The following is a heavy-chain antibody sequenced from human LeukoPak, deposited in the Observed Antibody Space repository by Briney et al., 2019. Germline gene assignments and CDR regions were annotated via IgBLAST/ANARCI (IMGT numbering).Heavy chain of an antibody. D-gene: IGHD6-19*01. CDR1: GFTFSSYW. J-gene: IGHJ6*02. Sequence: GGSLRLSCAASGFTFSSYWMHWVRQVPGKGPVWVSRINSDGSSTSYTDSVKGRFTISRDNAKNTLFLQMNSLRAEDTAVYYCARDIAVAGPIYYYYYGMDVWGQGTTVTVSS. CDR3: ARDIAVAGPIYYYYYGMDV. CDR2: INSDGSST. V-gene: IGHV3-74*01.